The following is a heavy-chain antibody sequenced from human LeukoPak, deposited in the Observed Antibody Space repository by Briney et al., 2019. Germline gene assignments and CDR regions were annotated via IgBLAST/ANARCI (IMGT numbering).Heavy chain of an antibody. CDR3: ARDIRAYYYDSSGLGDY. V-gene: IGHV3-48*01. J-gene: IGHJ4*02. D-gene: IGHD3-22*01. CDR1: GFTFSSYS. Sequence: GGSLRLSCAASGFTFSSYSMNWVRQAPGKGLEWVSYISSSSSTIYYADSVKGRFTISRDNAKNSLYLQMNSLRAGDTAVYYCARDIRAYYYDSSGLGDYWGQGTLVTVSS. CDR2: ISSSSSTI.